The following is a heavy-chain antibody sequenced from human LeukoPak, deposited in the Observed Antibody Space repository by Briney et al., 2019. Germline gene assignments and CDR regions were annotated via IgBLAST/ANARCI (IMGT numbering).Heavy chain of an antibody. V-gene: IGHV3-23*01. Sequence: GGSLRLSCAASGFTFSSYAMRWVRQAPGKGLGWVPGISGSGGSTYYADSVKGRFTISRDNSRNTLYLQMNSPRAEDTAVYYCAILPGYSSGWYEVNYWGQGTLVTVSS. D-gene: IGHD6-13*01. CDR2: ISGSGGST. CDR1: GFTFSSYA. CDR3: AILPGYSSGWYEVNY. J-gene: IGHJ4*02.